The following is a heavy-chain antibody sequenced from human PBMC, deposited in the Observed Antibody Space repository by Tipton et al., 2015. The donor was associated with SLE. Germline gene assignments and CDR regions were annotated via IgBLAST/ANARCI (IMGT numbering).Heavy chain of an antibody. Sequence: TLSLTCTVSGGSISSYYWSWIRQPPGKGLEWIGYIYYSGSTNYNPSLKSRVTISVDTSKNQFSLKLSPVTAADTAVYCCAREIDWRYFDYWGQGTLVTVSS. CDR2: IYYSGST. J-gene: IGHJ4*02. CDR1: GGSISSYY. CDR3: AREIDWRYFDY. V-gene: IGHV4-59*01. D-gene: IGHD3-9*01.